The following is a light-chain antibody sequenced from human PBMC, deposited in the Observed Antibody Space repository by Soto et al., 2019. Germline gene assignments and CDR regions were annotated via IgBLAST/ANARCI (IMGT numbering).Light chain of an antibody. CDR2: DVS. CDR3: SSYTSSGTDVV. CDR1: SSDVGGYNY. J-gene: IGLJ2*01. V-gene: IGLV2-14*01. Sequence: QSALTQPASVSGSPGQSITISCTGTSSDVGGYNYVSWYQQHPGKAPKLMIYDVSNRPSGVSNRFSGSKSGNTASLTISGLQAEDEADYYCSSYTSSGTDVVFGGGTKLTVL.